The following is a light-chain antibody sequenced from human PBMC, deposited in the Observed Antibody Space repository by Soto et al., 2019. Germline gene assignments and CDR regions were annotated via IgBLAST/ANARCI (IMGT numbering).Light chain of an antibody. V-gene: IGKV3-15*01. CDR3: QQYNNWPLVT. Sequence: EIVMTQSPATLSVSPGERATLSCRASQSVSTYLAWYQQKPGQAPRLLIFGASTRATGIPARFSGSGSGSEFTLTISSLQSDDFAVYSCQQYNNWPLVTFAGGTRVEIK. CDR2: GAS. CDR1: QSVSTY. J-gene: IGKJ4*01.